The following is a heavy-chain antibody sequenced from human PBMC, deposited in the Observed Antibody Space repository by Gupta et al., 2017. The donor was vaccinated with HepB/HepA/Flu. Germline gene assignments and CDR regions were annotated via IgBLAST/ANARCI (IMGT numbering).Heavy chain of an antibody. CDR3: AKGANVVVVVSAPPSRRYYMDV. V-gene: IGHV3-30*18. D-gene: IGHD2-15*01. Sequence: QVQLVESGGGVVQPGRSLRLSCAASGFTFSNYGMHWVRQAPGKGLEWVAVMSYDGNKKYYADSVKGRFTISRDISKNTLYLQMNSLRPEDTAVYYCAKGANVVVVVSAPPSRRYYMDVWGIGTTVTVSS. J-gene: IGHJ6*03. CDR1: GFTFSNYG. CDR2: MSYDGNKK.